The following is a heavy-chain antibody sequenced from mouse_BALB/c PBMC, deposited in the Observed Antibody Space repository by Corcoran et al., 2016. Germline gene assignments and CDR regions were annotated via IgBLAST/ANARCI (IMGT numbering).Heavy chain of an antibody. J-gene: IGHJ2*01. CDR3: ARSWDVDY. D-gene: IGHD4-1*01. V-gene: IGHV14-3*02. CDR1: GFNNKDTY. Sequence: EVQLQQSGAELVKPGASVKLSCTASGFNNKDTYMHWVKQRPEQGLEWIGRIDPANGNTKYDPKFQGKATITADTSSNTAYLQLSSLTSEDTAVYYCARSWDVDYWGQGTTLTVSS. CDR2: IDPANGNT.